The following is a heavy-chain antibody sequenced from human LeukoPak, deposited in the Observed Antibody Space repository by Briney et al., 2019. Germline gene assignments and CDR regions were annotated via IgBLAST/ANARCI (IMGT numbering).Heavy chain of an antibody. CDR3: ARDRYCGGDCYLGSAFDI. CDR2: IIPIFGTA. V-gene: IGHV1-69*05. D-gene: IGHD2-21*01. J-gene: IGHJ3*02. CDR1: GGTFSSYA. Sequence: SVKVSCKASGGTFSSYAISWVRQAPGQGLEWMGGIIPIFGTANYAQKFQGRVTITTDESTSTAYMELSSLRSEDTAVYYCARDRYCGGDCYLGSAFDIWGQGTMVTVSS.